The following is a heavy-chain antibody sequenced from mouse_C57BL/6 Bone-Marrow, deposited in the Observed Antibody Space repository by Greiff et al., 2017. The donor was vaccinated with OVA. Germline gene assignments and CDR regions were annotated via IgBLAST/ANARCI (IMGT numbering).Heavy chain of an antibody. V-gene: IGHV1-4*01. CDR3: ARSTNWGDY. Sequence: QVQLKESGAELARPGASVKMSCKASGYTFTSYTMHWVKQRPGQGLEWIGYINPSSGYTKYNQKFKDKATLTADKSSSTAYMQLSSLTSEDSAVYYCARSTNWGDYWGQGTTLTVSS. CDR1: GYTFTSYT. J-gene: IGHJ2*01. CDR2: INPSSGYT. D-gene: IGHD4-1*02.